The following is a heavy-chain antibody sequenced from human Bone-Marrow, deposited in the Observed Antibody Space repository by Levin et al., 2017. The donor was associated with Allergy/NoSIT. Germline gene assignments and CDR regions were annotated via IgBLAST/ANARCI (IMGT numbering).Heavy chain of an antibody. CDR1: GFTFGDYA. D-gene: IGHD5-18*01. CDR3: TRGGYSYGA. V-gene: IGHV3-49*03. CDR2: IRSASYGGTT. Sequence: GGSLRLSCTASGFTFGDYAMSWFRQAPGKGLEWVGFIRSASYGGTTKYAASVEGRFTISRDDSKSIAYLQMNSLKTEDTAVYYCTRGGYSYGAWGQGTLVTVSS. J-gene: IGHJ5*02.